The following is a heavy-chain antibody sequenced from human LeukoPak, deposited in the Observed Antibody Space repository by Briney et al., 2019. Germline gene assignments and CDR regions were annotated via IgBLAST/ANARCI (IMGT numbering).Heavy chain of an antibody. CDR1: GFSLSTRGVG. V-gene: IGHV2-5*01. Sequence: SGPTLVKPTQTLTLTFTFSGFSLSTRGVGVGWIRQPPGKAREGLALIYWNDDKRYRPSLKSRLTFTKDTSKNQVVLTMTTMDPVDTATYYSAHTSVYYDRPLDYWGQGTLVTVSS. CDR2: IYWNDDK. D-gene: IGHD3-22*01. CDR3: AHTSVYYDRPLDY. J-gene: IGHJ4*02.